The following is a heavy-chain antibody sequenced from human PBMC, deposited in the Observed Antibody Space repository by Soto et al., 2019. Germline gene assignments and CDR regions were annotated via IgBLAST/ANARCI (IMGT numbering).Heavy chain of an antibody. Sequence: SETLSLTCTVSGGSISSYYWNWIRQPPGKGLEWIGYIHYSGSTNYNPSLKSRVTISVDTSNNQFSLKLSSVTAADTAVYHCATGRFSAMIRGVIMFDPWGQGTLVTVSS. V-gene: IGHV4-59*01. J-gene: IGHJ5*02. CDR2: IHYSGST. CDR3: ATGRFSAMIRGVIMFDP. CDR1: GGSISSYY. D-gene: IGHD3-10*01.